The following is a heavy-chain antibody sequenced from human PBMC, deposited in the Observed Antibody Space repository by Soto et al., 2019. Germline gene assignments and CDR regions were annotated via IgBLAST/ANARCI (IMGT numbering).Heavy chain of an antibody. CDR3: ANLNTIFGVVIIQNWFDP. V-gene: IGHV1-69*13. D-gene: IGHD3-3*01. CDR2: IIPIFGTA. CDR1: GGTFSSYA. Sequence: GPSVKVSCKASGGTFSSYAISWVRQAPGQGLEWMGGIIPIFGTANYAQKFQGRVTITADESTSTAYMELSSLRSEDTAVYYCANLNTIFGVVIIQNWFDPWGQGTLVTVSS. J-gene: IGHJ5*02.